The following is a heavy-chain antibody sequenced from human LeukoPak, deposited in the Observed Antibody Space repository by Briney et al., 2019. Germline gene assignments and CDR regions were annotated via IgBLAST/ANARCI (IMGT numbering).Heavy chain of an antibody. J-gene: IGHJ4*02. V-gene: IGHV3-30*03. CDR2: ISYDGSNK. D-gene: IGHD3-22*01. Sequence: LSLTCAVYGGSFSRYYWSWIRQAPGKGLEWVAVISYDGSNKYYADSVKGRFTISRDNSKNTLYLQMNSLRAEDTAVYYCARGRLHYDSSGYPEGEFDYWGQGTLVTVSS. CDR3: ARGRLHYDSSGYPEGEFDY. CDR1: GGSFSRYY.